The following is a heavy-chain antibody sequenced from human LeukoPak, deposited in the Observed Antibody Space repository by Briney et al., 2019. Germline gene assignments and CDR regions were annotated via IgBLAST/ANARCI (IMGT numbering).Heavy chain of an antibody. D-gene: IGHD1-7*01. CDR1: GGSISSYY. CDR2: IYYSGST. J-gene: IGHJ4*02. Sequence: SETLSLTCTVSGGSISSYYWSWIRQPPGKGLEWIGYIYYSGSTNYNPSLKSRVTISVDTSKNQFSLKLSSVTAADTAVCYCARHEYWNYKGYYFDYWGQGTLVTVSS. V-gene: IGHV4-59*08. CDR3: ARHEYWNYKGYYFDY.